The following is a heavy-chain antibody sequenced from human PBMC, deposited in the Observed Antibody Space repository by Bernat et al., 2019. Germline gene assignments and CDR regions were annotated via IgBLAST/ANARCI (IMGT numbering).Heavy chain of an antibody. CDR3: ARGSRGSSYWGSFDY. CDR2: ISGDGDST. CDR1: GFILSSYA. D-gene: IGHD2-8*02. J-gene: IGHJ4*02. V-gene: IGHV3-23*01. Sequence: EVQLLESGGDLVEPGGSLRLSCAASGFILSSYAMNWVRQAPGKGLEWVSAISGDGDSTYYAGSVKGRFTISRDNSRDMLYLQMNSLRAEDTAIYYCARGSRGSSYWGSFDYWGQGSLVTVSS.